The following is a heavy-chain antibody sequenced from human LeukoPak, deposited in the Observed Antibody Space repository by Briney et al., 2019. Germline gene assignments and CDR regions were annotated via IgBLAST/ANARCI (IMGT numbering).Heavy chain of an antibody. Sequence: GASVKVACKTSGYTFTNYGIHWVRQAPRQSLEWMGWINTGNGNTKSSQKFQDRVTLSRDTSASTAYMELNSLSSEDTAVYYCARVPLHDASGHYYSHWGQGTLVTVSS. J-gene: IGHJ1*01. CDR2: INTGNGNT. CDR3: ARVPLHDASGHYYSH. V-gene: IGHV1-3*04. D-gene: IGHD3-22*01. CDR1: GYTFTNYG.